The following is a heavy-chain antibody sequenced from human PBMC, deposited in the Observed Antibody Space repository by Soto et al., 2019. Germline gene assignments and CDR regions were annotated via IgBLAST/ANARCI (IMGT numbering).Heavy chain of an antibody. CDR2: INSDGIST. Sequence: GGSLRLSCAASGFTFSSYWMHWVRQAPGKGLVWVSRINSDGISTSYADSVKGRFTISRDNAKNTLYLQMNSLRAEDTAVYYCARDLDSDFWRAENYYGMDVCGQGTTVTVAS. J-gene: IGHJ6*02. CDR3: ARDLDSDFWRAENYYGMDV. V-gene: IGHV3-74*01. CDR1: GFTFSSYW. D-gene: IGHD3-3*01.